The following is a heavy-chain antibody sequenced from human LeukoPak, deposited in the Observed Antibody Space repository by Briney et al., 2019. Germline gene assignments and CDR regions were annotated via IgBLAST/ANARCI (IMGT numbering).Heavy chain of an antibody. CDR1: GFSLSTSGMC. CDR3: ARIPAATVTNAFDI. D-gene: IGHD4-11*01. CDR2: IDWDDDK. V-gene: IGHV2-70*11. J-gene: IGHJ3*02. Sequence: SGPALVKPTQTLTLTCTFSGFSLSTSGMCVSWIRQPPGKALEWLARIDWDDDKYYSTSLKTRLTISKDTSKNQVVLTMTNMDPVDTATYYCARIPAATVTNAFDIWGQGTMVTVSS.